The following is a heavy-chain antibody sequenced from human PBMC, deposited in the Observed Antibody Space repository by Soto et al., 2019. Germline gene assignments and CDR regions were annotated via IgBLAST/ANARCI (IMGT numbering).Heavy chain of an antibody. CDR1: GGSISSYY. Sequence: SETLSLTCTVSGGSISSYYWSWIRQPPGKGLEWIGYIYYSGSTNYNPSLKSRVTISVDTSKNQFSLKLSSVTAADTAVYYCARRYCSGGSCYFDYWGQGTLVTVSS. J-gene: IGHJ4*02. V-gene: IGHV4-59*08. D-gene: IGHD2-15*01. CDR2: IYYSGST. CDR3: ARRYCSGGSCYFDY.